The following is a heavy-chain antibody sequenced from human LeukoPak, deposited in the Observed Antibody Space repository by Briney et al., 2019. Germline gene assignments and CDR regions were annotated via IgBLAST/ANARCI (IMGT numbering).Heavy chain of an antibody. Sequence: GGSLRLSCAASGFNVGNNYMSWVRQAPGKGLEWVSVISGSGGSTYYADSVKGRFTISRDNSKNTLYLQMNSLRAEDTAVYYCAKSRGGYFDYWGQGTLVTVSS. J-gene: IGHJ4*02. D-gene: IGHD3-16*01. CDR2: ISGSGGST. V-gene: IGHV3-23*01. CDR1: GFNVGNNY. CDR3: AKSRGGYFDY.